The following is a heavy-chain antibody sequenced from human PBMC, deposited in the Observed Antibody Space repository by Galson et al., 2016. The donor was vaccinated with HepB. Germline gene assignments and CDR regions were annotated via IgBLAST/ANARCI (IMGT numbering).Heavy chain of an antibody. CDR3: ARDSGTYEIDY. J-gene: IGHJ4*02. V-gene: IGHV3-72*01. Sequence: SLRLSCAASGFTFSDHYMDWVRQAPGKGLEWVGRTRNKASSYSTEYAASVKGRFTISRDDSKNSLYLQMNSLKTEDTAVYYCARDSGTYEIDYWGQGTLVTASS. D-gene: IGHD1-26*01. CDR2: TRNKASSYST. CDR1: GFTFSDHY.